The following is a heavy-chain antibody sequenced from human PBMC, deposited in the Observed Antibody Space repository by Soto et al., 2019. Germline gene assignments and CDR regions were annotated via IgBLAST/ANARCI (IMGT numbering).Heavy chain of an antibody. D-gene: IGHD3-16*01. CDR3: ARGGDAFDI. CDR1: GDSVSSNSAA. V-gene: IGHV6-1*01. Sequence: QVKLQQSGPGLVKPSQTLSLTCAISGDSVSSNSAAWNWLRQSPSRGLEWLGRTYYRSKWSNDYLASVKGRVTSNPDTSKKQFSLQLNSVTPEDTAVYYCARGGDAFDIWGQGTMVTVSS. J-gene: IGHJ3*02. CDR2: TYYRSKWSN.